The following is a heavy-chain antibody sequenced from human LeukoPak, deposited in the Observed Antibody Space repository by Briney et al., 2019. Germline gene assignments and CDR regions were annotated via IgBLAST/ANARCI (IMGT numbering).Heavy chain of an antibody. CDR3: AKNGLVDTAMVRSPGGWFDP. D-gene: IGHD5-18*01. CDR1: GFTFDDYA. Sequence: GRSLRLSCAASGFTFDDYAMHWVRQAPGKGLEWVSGISWNSGSIGYADSVKGRLTISRDNAKNSLYLQMNSLRAEDTALYYCAKNGLVDTAMVRSPGGWFDPWGQGTLVTVSS. V-gene: IGHV3-9*01. J-gene: IGHJ5*02. CDR2: ISWNSGSI.